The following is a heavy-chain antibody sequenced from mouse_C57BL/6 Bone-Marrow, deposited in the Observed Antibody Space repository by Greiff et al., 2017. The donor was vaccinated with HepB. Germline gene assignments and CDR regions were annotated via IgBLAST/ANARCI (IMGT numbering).Heavy chain of an antibody. CDR2: ISSGSSTI. J-gene: IGHJ4*01. Sequence: EVQLQESGGGLVKPGGSLKLSCAASGFTFSDYGMHWVRQAPEKGLEWVAYISSGSSTIYYADTVKGRFTISRDNAKNTLFLQMTSLRSEDTAMYYCARSYSNYDAMDYWGQGTSVTVSS. CDR1: GFTFSDYG. V-gene: IGHV5-17*01. CDR3: ARSYSNYDAMDY. D-gene: IGHD2-5*01.